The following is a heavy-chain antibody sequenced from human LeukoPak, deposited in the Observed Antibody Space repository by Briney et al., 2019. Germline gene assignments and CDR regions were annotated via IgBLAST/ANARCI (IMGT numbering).Heavy chain of an antibody. CDR3: ARDNDKVVDH. D-gene: IGHD1-1*01. CDR2: ITAYNGNR. CDR1: GYTFSNYG. Sequence: ASVKISCKTSGYTFSNYGISWVRQAPGQGLEWMGWITAYNGNRLYAQRFQGRITLTTDTSTSTSYMELRSLEYDDTAIYYCARDNDKVVDHWGQGTLVTVSS. J-gene: IGHJ4*01. V-gene: IGHV1-18*01.